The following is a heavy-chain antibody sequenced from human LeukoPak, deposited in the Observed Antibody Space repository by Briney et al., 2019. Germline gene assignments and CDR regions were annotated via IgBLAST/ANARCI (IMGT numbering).Heavy chain of an antibody. J-gene: IGHJ2*01. Sequence: GASVKVSCKASGYTFTSYYMHWVRQAPGQGLEWMGIINPSGGSTSYAQKFQGRVTMTRDMSTSTVYMELSSLRSEDTAVYYCARDFDYDSSGAWAWYFDLWGRGTLVTVSS. CDR1: GYTFTSYY. CDR3: ARDFDYDSSGAWAWYFDL. CDR2: INPSGGST. D-gene: IGHD3-22*01. V-gene: IGHV1-46*01.